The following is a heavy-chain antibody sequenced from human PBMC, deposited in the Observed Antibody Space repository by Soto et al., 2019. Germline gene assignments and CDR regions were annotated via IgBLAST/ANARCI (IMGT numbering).Heavy chain of an antibody. CDR3: ARLGSSGWYQGSYFDY. V-gene: IGHV4-39*01. J-gene: IGHJ4*02. CDR2: ILYSGST. CDR1: VGSTTRNNHS. Sequence: QLQLQESGPGLVKPSETLSPTSIVFVGSTTRNNHSWAWIRQSQGKGLEWIGSILYSGSTNYNPSLKSRVTLSVETSKNQFSLKMSSVTAADTALYYCARLGSSGWYQGSYFDYWGQGTLVTVSS. D-gene: IGHD6-19*01.